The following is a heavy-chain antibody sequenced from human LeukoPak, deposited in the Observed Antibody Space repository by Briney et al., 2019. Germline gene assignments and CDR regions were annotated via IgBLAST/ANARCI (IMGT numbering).Heavy chain of an antibody. Sequence: GRSLRLSCAASGFTFSSYGMHWVRQAPGKGLEWVAVISYDGSNKYYADPVKGRFTISRDNSKNTLYLQMNSLRAEDTAVYYCAKIAVAGKRGFDYWGQGTLVTVSS. CDR1: GFTFSSYG. V-gene: IGHV3-30*18. CDR2: ISYDGSNK. D-gene: IGHD6-19*01. J-gene: IGHJ4*02. CDR3: AKIAVAGKRGFDY.